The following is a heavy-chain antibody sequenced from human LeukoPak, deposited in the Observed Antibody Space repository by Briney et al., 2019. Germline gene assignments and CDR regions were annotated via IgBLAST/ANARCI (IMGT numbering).Heavy chain of an antibody. CDR3: ARGNYYDSSGYLTRFDY. D-gene: IGHD3-22*01. CDR2: TYYRSKWYN. CDR1: GDSVSINSAA. J-gene: IGHJ4*02. V-gene: IGHV6-1*01. Sequence: SPTLSLTCAISGDSVSINSAAWNWIRQSPSRGLEWLGRTYYRSKWYNDYAVSVKSRITINPDTSKNQFSLQLNSVTPEDTAVYYCARGNYYDSSGYLTRFDYWGQGTLVTVSS.